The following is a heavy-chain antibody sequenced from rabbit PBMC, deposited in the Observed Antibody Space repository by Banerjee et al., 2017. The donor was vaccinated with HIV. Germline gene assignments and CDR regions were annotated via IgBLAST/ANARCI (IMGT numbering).Heavy chain of an antibody. CDR1: GFSFSDKAV. V-gene: IGHV1S45*01. J-gene: IGHJ4*01. CDR2: INAVTGKA. CDR3: ARDGAGGSYFAL. D-gene: IGHD8-1*01. Sequence: QEQLVESGGGLVQPGGSLKLSCKASGFSFSDKAVMCWVRQAPGKGLEWIACINAVTGKAVYASWAKGRFTFSKTSSTTVTLQMTSLTAADTATYFCARDGAGGSYFALWGPGTLVTVS.